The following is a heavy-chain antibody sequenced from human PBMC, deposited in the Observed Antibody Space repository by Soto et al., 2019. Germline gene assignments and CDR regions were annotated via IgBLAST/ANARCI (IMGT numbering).Heavy chain of an antibody. CDR3: ARGRLVRVSGGPEYYFDY. J-gene: IGHJ4*02. Sequence: SETLSLTCTVSGGSISSYYWSWIRQPPGKGLEWIGYIYYSGSTNYNPSLKSRVTISVDTSKNQFSLKLSSVTAADTAVYYCARGRLVRVSGGPEYYFDYWGQGTLVTVSS. CDR2: IYYSGST. D-gene: IGHD3-10*01. CDR1: GGSISSYY. V-gene: IGHV4-59*01.